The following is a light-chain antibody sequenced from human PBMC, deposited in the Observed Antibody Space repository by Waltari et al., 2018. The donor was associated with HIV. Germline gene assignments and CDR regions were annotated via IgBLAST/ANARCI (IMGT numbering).Light chain of an antibody. J-gene: IGLJ2*01. Sequence: QSVLTQPPSVSGAPGQRVTISCTGGSSNIGADYYVHWYQQIPGTAPKLLISGNKNRPPGVPDRFSASKSGTSASLAITGLQAEDEADYFCQSYDRSLSASVVFGGGTKLTVL. V-gene: IGLV1-40*01. CDR2: GNK. CDR1: SSNIGADYY. CDR3: QSYDRSLSASVV.